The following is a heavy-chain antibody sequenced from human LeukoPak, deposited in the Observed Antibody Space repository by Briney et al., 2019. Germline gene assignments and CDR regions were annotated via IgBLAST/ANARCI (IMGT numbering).Heavy chain of an antibody. D-gene: IGHD1-1*01. CDR2: SIPIFGTA. J-gene: IGHJ5*02. CDR3: ARRPVTLTTGTTGDWFDP. CDR1: GGTFSSYA. V-gene: IGHV1-69*13. Sequence: ASVKVSCKASGGTFSSYAISWVRQAPGQGLEWMGGSIPIFGTANYAQKFQGRVTITADESTSTAYMELSSLRSEDTAVYYCARRPVTLTTGTTGDWFDPWGQGTLVTVSS.